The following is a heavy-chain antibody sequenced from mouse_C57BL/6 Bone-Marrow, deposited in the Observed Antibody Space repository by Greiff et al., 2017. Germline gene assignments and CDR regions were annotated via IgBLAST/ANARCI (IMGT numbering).Heavy chain of an antibody. CDR1: GFTFSDYY. CDR3: ARRSTTVVAVDY. D-gene: IGHD1-1*01. CDR2: ISNGGGST. V-gene: IGHV5-12*01. Sequence: DVMLVESGGGLVQPGGSLKLSCAASGFTFSDYYMYWVRQTPEKRLEWVAYISNGGGSTYYPDTVKGRFTIARDTAKNTLYLQMSRLQSEDTAIYYCARRSTTVVAVDYWGQGTSVTVSS. J-gene: IGHJ4*01.